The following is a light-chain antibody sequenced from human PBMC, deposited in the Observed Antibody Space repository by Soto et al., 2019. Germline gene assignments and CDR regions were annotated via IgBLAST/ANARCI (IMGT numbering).Light chain of an antibody. CDR1: QSIDTA. V-gene: IGKV1-5*03. CDR2: RAS. J-gene: IGKJ2*01. CDR3: QQYGRFRT. Sequence: DIQMTQSPSTLSPSLGDRVTITCRASQSIDTALAWYQQKPGKATNLLIYRASNLESGVPSRFSGSGSGTECTLAISSLQPDDFATYYCQQYGRFRTFGQGNKLEL.